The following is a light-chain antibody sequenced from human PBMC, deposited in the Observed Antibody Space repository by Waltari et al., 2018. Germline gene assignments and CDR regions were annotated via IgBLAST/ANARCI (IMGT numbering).Light chain of an antibody. J-gene: IGKJ2*01. V-gene: IGKV3-20*01. CDR3: LQYLSSPHT. CDR2: GAS. Sequence: EIVLTQSPDTLSLSPGERATLSCRASQSVNSSLAWYQQKPGQAPRRLFYGASNRATGIPDRFSGSGSGTDFTLTISRLEPEDFVVYYCLQYLSSPHTFGQGTKLEIK. CDR1: QSVNSS.